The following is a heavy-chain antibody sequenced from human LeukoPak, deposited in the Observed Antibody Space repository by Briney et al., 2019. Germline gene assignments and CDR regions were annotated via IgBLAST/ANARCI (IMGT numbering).Heavy chain of an antibody. Sequence: GGSLRLSCAASGFTLTNYALSWVRQAPGKGLEWVSVIYSGGSTYYADSVKGRFTISRHNSKNTLYLQMNSLRAEDTAVYYCARGEGYSYGFDYWGQGTLVTVSS. CDR1: GFTLTNYA. D-gene: IGHD5-18*01. J-gene: IGHJ4*02. CDR2: IYSGGST. V-gene: IGHV3-53*04. CDR3: ARGEGYSYGFDY.